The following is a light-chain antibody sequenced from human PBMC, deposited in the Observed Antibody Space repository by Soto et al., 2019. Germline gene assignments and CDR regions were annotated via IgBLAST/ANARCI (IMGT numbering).Light chain of an antibody. V-gene: IGLV2-8*01. Sequence: QSALTQPPSASGSPGQSVTISCTGTSSDVGAYDYVSWYQHHPGKAPKLMIYGVSKRSSGVPDRFSASKSSNTASLTVSGLQAGDEADYYCSSYAGSSHARVVGSGTKVTVL. CDR2: GVS. J-gene: IGLJ1*01. CDR1: SSDVGAYDY. CDR3: SSYAGSSHARV.